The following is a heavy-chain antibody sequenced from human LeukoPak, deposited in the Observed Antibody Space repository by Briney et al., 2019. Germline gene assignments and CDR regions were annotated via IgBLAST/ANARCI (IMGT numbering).Heavy chain of an antibody. Sequence: PSETLSLTCTVSGGSISSGDYYWSWIRQPPGKGLEWIGYIYYSGSTYYNPSLKSRVTISVDTSKNQFSLKLSSVTAADTAVYYCARGSIAAAGDNWFDPWGQGTLVTVSS. J-gene: IGHJ5*02. CDR1: GGSISSGDYY. CDR2: IYYSGST. V-gene: IGHV4-30-4*01. CDR3: ARGSIAAAGDNWFDP. D-gene: IGHD6-13*01.